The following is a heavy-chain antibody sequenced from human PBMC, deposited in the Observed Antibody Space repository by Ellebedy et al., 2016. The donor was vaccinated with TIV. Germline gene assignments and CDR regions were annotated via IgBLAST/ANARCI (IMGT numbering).Heavy chain of an antibody. Sequence: GGSLRLSCAASGFSFRNYAMTWVRQAPGKGLEWVSGISGSGDNTYYADSVKGRFTISRDNSKNTLYLQMDSLRAEDTAVYYCAKPRNGWYVFDLWGQGTLVTVSS. CDR2: ISGSGDNT. V-gene: IGHV3-23*01. CDR1: GFSFRNYA. D-gene: IGHD6-19*01. J-gene: IGHJ4*02. CDR3: AKPRNGWYVFDL.